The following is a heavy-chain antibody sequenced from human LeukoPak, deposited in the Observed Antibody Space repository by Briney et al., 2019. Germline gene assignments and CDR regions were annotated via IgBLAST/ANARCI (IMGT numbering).Heavy chain of an antibody. V-gene: IGHV3-21*01. J-gene: IGHJ4*02. D-gene: IGHD3-3*01. CDR1: GFTFSSYS. Sequence: GGSLRLSCAASGFTFSSYSMNWVRQAPGEGLEWVSSISSSSSYIYYADSVKGRFTISRDNAKNSLYLQMNSLRAEDTAVYYCARGIGKLRFLNYWGQGTLVTVSS. CDR3: ARGIGKLRFLNY. CDR2: ISSSSSYI.